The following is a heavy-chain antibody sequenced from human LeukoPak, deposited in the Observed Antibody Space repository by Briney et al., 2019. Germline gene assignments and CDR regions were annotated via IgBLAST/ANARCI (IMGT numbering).Heavy chain of an antibody. V-gene: IGHV3-23*01. D-gene: IGHD3-22*01. CDR3: AKGSYYDSSGSFYFDY. J-gene: IGHJ4*02. CDR1: GFTFSSYA. CDR2: ISGSGDNT. Sequence: GGSLRLSCAASGFTFSSYAMSWVRQAPGKGLEWVSGISGSGDNTYYADSVKGRFTISRDNSKNTLYVQVNSLGTEDTAAYYCAKGSYYDSSGSFYFDYWGQGTLVAVSS.